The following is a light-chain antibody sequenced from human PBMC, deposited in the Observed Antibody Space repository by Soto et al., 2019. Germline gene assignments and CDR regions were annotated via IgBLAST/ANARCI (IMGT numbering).Light chain of an antibody. J-gene: IGLJ3*02. CDR2: DVT. Sequence: QSALTQPASVSVSPGQSITISCTGTSSDVGGYNYVSWYQQYPGKAPKLMIYDVTSRPSGVSNRFSGSKSGNTASLTISGLQAGDEADYYCSSHASNRDVLFGGGTKVTVL. V-gene: IGLV2-14*03. CDR3: SSHASNRDVL. CDR1: SSDVGGYNY.